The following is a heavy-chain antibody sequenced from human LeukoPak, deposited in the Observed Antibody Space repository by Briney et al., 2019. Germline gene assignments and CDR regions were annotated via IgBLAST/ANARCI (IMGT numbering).Heavy chain of an antibody. V-gene: IGHV3-74*01. D-gene: IGHD3-22*01. Sequence: GGSLRLSCAASGFTFSDYWMHWVRQAPGKGLVWVSRINNDGSSISYADSVKGRFTISRDNAKNSLFLQMNSLRAEDTAVYYCARVWTMIVANDAFDIWGQGTMVTVSS. CDR3: ARVWTMIVANDAFDI. J-gene: IGHJ3*02. CDR1: GFTFSDYW. CDR2: INNDGSSI.